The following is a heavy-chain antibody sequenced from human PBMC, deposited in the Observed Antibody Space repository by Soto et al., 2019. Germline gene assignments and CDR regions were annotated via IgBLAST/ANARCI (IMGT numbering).Heavy chain of an antibody. Sequence: SETLSLTCTVSGGSISGHSWVWIRQPAGKGLEWIGHIYPSGSTSYNPSLRSRVTMSLDTSTNKIFLNLTSVTAADTAVFYCVRGRSYSVYDFWGPGTLVTVSS. CDR3: VRGRSYSVYDF. CDR1: GGSISGHS. J-gene: IGHJ4*02. D-gene: IGHD5-12*01. CDR2: IYPSGST. V-gene: IGHV4-4*07.